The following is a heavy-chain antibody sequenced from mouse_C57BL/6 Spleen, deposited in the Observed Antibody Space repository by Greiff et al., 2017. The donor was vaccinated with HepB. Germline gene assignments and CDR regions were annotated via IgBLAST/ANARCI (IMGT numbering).Heavy chain of an antibody. CDR2: ISDGGSYT. J-gene: IGHJ2*01. Sequence: EVQLQESGGGLVKPGGSLKLSCAASGFTFSSYAMSWVRQTPEKRLEWVATISDGGSYTYYPDNVKGRFTISRDNAKNNLYLQMSHLKSEDTAMYYCARESVYYGNFDYWGQGTTLTVSS. CDR3: ARESVYYGNFDY. D-gene: IGHD2-1*01. CDR1: GFTFSSYA. V-gene: IGHV5-4*01.